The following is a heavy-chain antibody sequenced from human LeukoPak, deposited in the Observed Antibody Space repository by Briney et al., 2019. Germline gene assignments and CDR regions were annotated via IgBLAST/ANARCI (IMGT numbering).Heavy chain of an antibody. V-gene: IGHV3-66*01. Sequence: PGGSLRLSCAASGFTVSSNYMSWVRQAPGKGLEWVSVIYSGGSTYYADSVKGRFTISRDNSKNTLYLQMNSLRAEDTAVYYCARSQYDYYFDYWGQGTLVTVSS. CDR3: ARSQYDYYFDY. D-gene: IGHD3-16*01. CDR1: GFTVSSNY. CDR2: IYSGGST. J-gene: IGHJ4*02.